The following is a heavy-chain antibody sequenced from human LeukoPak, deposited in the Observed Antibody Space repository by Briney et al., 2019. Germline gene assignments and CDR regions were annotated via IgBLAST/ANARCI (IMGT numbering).Heavy chain of an antibody. Sequence: ASVKVSCKASGYTFTSYGISWVRQAPGQGLEWMGWISAYNGNTNYAQKLQGRVTMTTDTSTSTAYMELRSLRSDDTAVYYCARVVGSGGYYYGMDVWGQGTTVTVSS. CDR3: ARVVGSGGYYYGMDV. CDR1: GYTFTSYG. CDR2: ISAYNGNT. D-gene: IGHD3-10*01. J-gene: IGHJ6*02. V-gene: IGHV1-18*01.